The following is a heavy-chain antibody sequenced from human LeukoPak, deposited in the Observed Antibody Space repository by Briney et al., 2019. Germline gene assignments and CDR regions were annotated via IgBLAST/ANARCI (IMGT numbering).Heavy chain of an antibody. CDR2: IYTSGST. Sequence: ETLSLTCTVSGGSISSCYWSWIRQPPGKGLEWMGYIYTSGSTNYNPSLKSRVTISVATSKNQFSPKPRSVTAADTAVYYCARLGRDGYNYRGDYWGQGTLVTVSS. D-gene: IGHD5-24*01. CDR3: ARLGRDGYNYRGDY. V-gene: IGHV4-4*09. CDR1: GGSISSCY. J-gene: IGHJ4*02.